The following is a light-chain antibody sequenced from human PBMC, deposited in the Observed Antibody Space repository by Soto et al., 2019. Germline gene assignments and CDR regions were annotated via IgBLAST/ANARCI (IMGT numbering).Light chain of an antibody. CDR3: TSYTSSGPWV. V-gene: IGLV2-14*01. J-gene: IGLJ3*02. Sequence: QSALTQPAYVSGSPGQSITISCTGTSGDVGGYNYVSWYQLDPGKAPKLIIYEVNKRPSGVSNRFSGSNSGNTASLTISGLQAEDEADYYCTSYTSSGPWVFGGGTKLTVL. CDR1: SGDVGGYNY. CDR2: EVN.